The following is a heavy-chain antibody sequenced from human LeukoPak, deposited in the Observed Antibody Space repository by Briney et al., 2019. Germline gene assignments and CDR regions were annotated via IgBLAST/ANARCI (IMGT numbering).Heavy chain of an antibody. V-gene: IGHV1-69*05. J-gene: IGHJ5*02. D-gene: IGHD3-22*01. CDR2: IIPIFGTA. CDR3: ARDQGGYDSSPGWFDP. CDR1: GGTFSSYA. Sequence: SVKVSCKASGGTFSSYAISWVRQAPGQGLEWMGGIIPIFGTANYAQKFQGRVTMTRDTSTSTVYMELSSLRSEDTAVYYCARDQGGYDSSPGWFDPWGQGTLVTVSS.